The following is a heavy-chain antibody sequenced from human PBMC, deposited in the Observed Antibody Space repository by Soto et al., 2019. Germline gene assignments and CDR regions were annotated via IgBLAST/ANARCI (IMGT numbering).Heavy chain of an antibody. Sequence: QVQLVESGGGVVKPGGSLRLSCAASGFSFSDYYMSWIRQAPGKGLEWISYISSGSTYTKYADSVKGRFTISRDNAKNSLYLQMNSLTVEDTAVYYCASKRDFISYYNWGQGTLVSVSS. J-gene: IGHJ4*02. CDR3: ASKRDFISYYN. CDR1: GFSFSDYY. CDR2: ISSGSTYT. D-gene: IGHD1-26*01. V-gene: IGHV3-11*06.